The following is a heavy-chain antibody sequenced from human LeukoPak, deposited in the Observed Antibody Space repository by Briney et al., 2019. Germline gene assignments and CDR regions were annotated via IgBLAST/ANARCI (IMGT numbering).Heavy chain of an antibody. CDR1: GFAFSTFN. V-gene: IGHV3-30*18. D-gene: IGHD3-10*01. Sequence: GGSLRLSCAASGFAFSTFNMHWVRQAPGKGLEWVAVFSSDGRSTFYAENVQGRFTLSRDNSKNTLSLQMNSLRAEDTAVYYCAKSYYYHSGSFDYWGQGTLVTVSS. CDR2: FSSDGRST. CDR3: AKSYYYHSGSFDY. J-gene: IGHJ4*02.